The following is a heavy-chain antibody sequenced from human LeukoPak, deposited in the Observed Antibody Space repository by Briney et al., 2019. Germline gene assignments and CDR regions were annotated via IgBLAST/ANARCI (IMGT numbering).Heavy chain of an antibody. CDR1: GFTFSSYS. Sequence: GGSLRLSCAASGFTFSSYSMNWVRQAPGKGLEWVSHISSSSSTIYYADSVKGRFTISRDNAKNSLCLQMNSLRAEDTAVYYCARAGFTFSDYFGSFFDYWGQGTLVTVSS. J-gene: IGHJ4*02. CDR2: ISSSSSTI. V-gene: IGHV3-48*01. CDR3: ARAGFTFSDYFGSFFDY. D-gene: IGHD3-10*01.